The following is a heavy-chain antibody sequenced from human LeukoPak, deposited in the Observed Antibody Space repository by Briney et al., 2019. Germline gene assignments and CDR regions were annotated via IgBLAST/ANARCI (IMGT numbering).Heavy chain of an antibody. CDR3: ARDRGVVPAANDAFDI. D-gene: IGHD2-2*01. Sequence: ASVEVSCKASGGTFSSYAISWVRQAPGQGLEWMGGIIPIFGTANYAQKFQGRVTITTDESTSAAYMELSSLRSEDTAVYYCARDRGVVPAANDAFDIWGQGTMVTVSS. V-gene: IGHV1-69*05. CDR2: IIPIFGTA. CDR1: GGTFSSYA. J-gene: IGHJ3*02.